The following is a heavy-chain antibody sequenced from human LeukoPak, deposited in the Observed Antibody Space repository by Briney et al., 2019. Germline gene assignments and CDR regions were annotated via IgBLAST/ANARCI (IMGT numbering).Heavy chain of an antibody. CDR2: ISGDGVST. CDR3: ARDGYYYGSGSYKY. D-gene: IGHD3-10*01. CDR1: GFTFSSYG. V-gene: IGHV3-23*01. J-gene: IGHJ4*02. Sequence: GGSLRLSCAASGFTFSSYGMSWVRQAPGKGLEWVSAISGDGVSTYYADSVKGRFTISRDNAKNSLYLQMNSLRAEDTAVYYCARDGYYYGSGSYKYWGQGTLVTVSS.